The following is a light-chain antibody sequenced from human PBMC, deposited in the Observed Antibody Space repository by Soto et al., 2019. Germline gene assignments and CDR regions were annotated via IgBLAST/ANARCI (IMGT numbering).Light chain of an antibody. Sequence: QSALTQPPSASGSPGQSVTISCTGTSSDVGRYNYVSWYQQHPGKAPKLMIYEVSKRPSGVSDRFSGSKYGNTASLTVSGLQAEDEADYYCCSYADSNALVFGTGTKLTVL. CDR1: SSDVGRYNY. CDR3: CSYADSNALV. V-gene: IGLV2-8*01. CDR2: EVS. J-gene: IGLJ1*01.